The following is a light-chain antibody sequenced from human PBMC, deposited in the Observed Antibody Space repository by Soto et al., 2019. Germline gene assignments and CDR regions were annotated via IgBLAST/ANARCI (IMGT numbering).Light chain of an antibody. J-gene: IGKJ1*01. V-gene: IGKV1-39*01. CDR2: AAS. CDR3: QQSYSTTRT. Sequence: IQLTQSPSSLSASVGDRVTITCRASQSISSYLNWYQQKPGKAPKLLIYAASSLQSGVPSRFSGSGSGTDFTLIISSLQPEDFATYYCQQSYSTTRTFGQGTKVDI. CDR1: QSISSY.